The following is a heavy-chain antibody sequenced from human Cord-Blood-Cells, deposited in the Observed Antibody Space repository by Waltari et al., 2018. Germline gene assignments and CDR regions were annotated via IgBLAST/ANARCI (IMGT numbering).Heavy chain of an antibody. CDR1: GGSFSGYY. Sequence: QVQLQESGPGLVKPSETLSLTCTVSGGSFSGYYWSWIRQPPGKGLEWIGEINHSGSTNYNPSLKSRVTISVDTSKNQFSLKLSSVTAADTALYYCASLRGYSGYDYGFDYWGQGTLVTVSS. J-gene: IGHJ4*02. V-gene: IGHV4-34*01. CDR3: ASLRGYSGYDYGFDY. D-gene: IGHD5-12*01. CDR2: INHSGST.